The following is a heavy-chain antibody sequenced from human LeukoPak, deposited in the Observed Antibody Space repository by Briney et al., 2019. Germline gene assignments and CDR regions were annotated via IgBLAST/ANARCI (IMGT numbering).Heavy chain of an antibody. CDR1: GGTFSSYA. J-gene: IGHJ6*02. D-gene: IGHD2-21*02. CDR3: ARGLMSVTAIDYYYGMDV. CDR2: IIPILGIA. Sequence: ASVKVSCKASGGTFSSYAISWVRQAPGQGLEWMGRIIPILGIANYAQKFQGRVTITADKSTSTAYMELSSLRSEDTAVYYCARGLMSVTAIDYYYGMDVWGQGTTVTVSS. V-gene: IGHV1-69*04.